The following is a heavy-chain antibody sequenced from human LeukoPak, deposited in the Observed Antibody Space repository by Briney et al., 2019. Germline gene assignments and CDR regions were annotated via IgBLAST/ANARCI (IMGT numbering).Heavy chain of an antibody. CDR2: IQYDGSNE. V-gene: IGHV3-30*02. CDR1: RFTFSSYG. J-gene: IGHJ6*04. Sequence: WGSLRLSCAASRFTFSSYGMHWIRQAPGKGLEWVAYIQYDGSNEQYADSVKGRFSISRDSSKNILYLQMNSLRAEDTAVYYCAELGITMIGGVWGKGTTVTISS. D-gene: IGHD3-10*02. CDR3: AELGITMIGGV.